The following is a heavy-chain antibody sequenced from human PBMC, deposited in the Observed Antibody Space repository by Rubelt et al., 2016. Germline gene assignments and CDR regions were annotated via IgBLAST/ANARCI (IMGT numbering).Heavy chain of an antibody. J-gene: IGHJ3*02. V-gene: IGHV4-59*12. CDR1: GDSISTYY. Sequence: QVQLQESGPGLVKPSETLSLTCTVSGDSISTYYWSWIRQPPGKGLECIGYIYDSGGTTYNPSLKSRVTISVDTSKNQFSGDLGAVTAAYTAVYYCARRTVVGIAMRADAFDIWGQGTMVTVSS. D-gene: IGHD2-21*01. CDR2: IYDSGGT. CDR3: ARRTVVGIAMRADAFDI.